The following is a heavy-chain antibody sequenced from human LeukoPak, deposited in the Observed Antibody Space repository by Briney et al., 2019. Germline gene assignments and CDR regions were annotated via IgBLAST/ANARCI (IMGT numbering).Heavy chain of an antibody. CDR3: ARALVDYYDSSGYYHPDWYFDL. CDR2: IYTSGST. Sequence: SETLSLTCTVSGGSISSGSYYWSWIRQPAGKGLEWIERIYTSGSTNYNPSLKSRVTISVDTSKNQFSLKLSSVTAADTAVYYCARALVDYYDSSGYYHPDWYFDLWGRGTLVTVSS. CDR1: GGSISSGSYY. J-gene: IGHJ2*01. D-gene: IGHD3-22*01. V-gene: IGHV4-61*02.